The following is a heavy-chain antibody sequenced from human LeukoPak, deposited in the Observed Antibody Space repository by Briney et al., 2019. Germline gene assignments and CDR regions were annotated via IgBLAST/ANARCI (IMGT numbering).Heavy chain of an antibody. CDR3: ASDGALVVPAAISGTYYYYGMDV. CDR1: GFTFSSYG. Sequence: TGGSLRLSCAASGFTFSSYGMHWVRQAPGKGLEWVAVISYDGGNKYYADSVKGRFTISRDNAKNSLYLQMNSLRAEDTAVYYCASDGALVVPAAISGTYYYYGMDVWGQGTTVTVSS. CDR2: ISYDGGNK. J-gene: IGHJ6*02. V-gene: IGHV3-30*03. D-gene: IGHD2-2*02.